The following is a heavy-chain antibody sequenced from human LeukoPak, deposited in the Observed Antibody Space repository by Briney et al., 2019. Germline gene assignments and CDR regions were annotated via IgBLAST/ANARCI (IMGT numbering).Heavy chain of an antibody. CDR2: ISGTGGST. CDR1: GFTFSNSA. CDR3: AHRYGDY. D-gene: IGHD4-17*01. V-gene: IGHV3-23*01. J-gene: IGHJ4*02. Sequence: PGGSLRLSCAASGFTFSNSAMSWVRQAPGKGLEWVSTISGTGGSTYFADSVKGCFSISRDNSENTLYLQMNSLRADDTAVYYCAHRYGDYWGQGTRVTVSS.